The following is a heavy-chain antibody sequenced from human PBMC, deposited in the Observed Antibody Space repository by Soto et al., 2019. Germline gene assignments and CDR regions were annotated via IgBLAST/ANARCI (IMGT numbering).Heavy chain of an antibody. CDR2: ISGSGGST. J-gene: IGHJ3*02. CDR3: TASSGWYNAFDI. D-gene: IGHD6-19*01. Sequence: EVQLLESGGGLVQPGGSLRLSCAASGFTFSSYAMSWVRQAPGKGLEWASAISGSGGSTYYADSVKGRFTISRDNSKNTLYLQMNSLRAEDTAVYYCTASSGWYNAFDIWGQGTMVTVSS. CDR1: GFTFSSYA. V-gene: IGHV3-23*01.